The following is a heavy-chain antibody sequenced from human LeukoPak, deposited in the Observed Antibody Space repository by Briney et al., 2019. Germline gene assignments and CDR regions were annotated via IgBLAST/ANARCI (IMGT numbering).Heavy chain of an antibody. CDR1: GGSISSYY. CDR2: IYYSGST. CDR3: ARDVSGAGTRRAFDI. J-gene: IGHJ3*02. D-gene: IGHD6-13*01. Sequence: SETLSLTCSVSGGSISSYYWSWIRQTPEKGLEWIGYIYYSGSTNYNPSLQSRVTISVDTSKDQFSLKLNSVTAADTAVYYCARDVSGAGTRRAFDIWGQGTMATVSS. V-gene: IGHV4-59*01.